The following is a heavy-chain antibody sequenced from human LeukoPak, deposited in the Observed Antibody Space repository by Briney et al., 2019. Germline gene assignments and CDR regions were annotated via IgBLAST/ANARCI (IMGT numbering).Heavy chain of an antibody. D-gene: IGHD6-13*01. CDR1: GGSFSGYY. CDR3: ARQSAAGTWYYYYMDV. J-gene: IGHJ6*03. V-gene: IGHV4-34*01. CDR2: INHSGST. Sequence: SETLSLTCAVYGGSFSGYYWSWIRQPPGEGLEWIGEINHSGSTNYNPSLKSRVTISVDTSKNQFSLKLSSVTAADTAVYYCARQSAAGTWYYYYMDVWGKGTTVTISS.